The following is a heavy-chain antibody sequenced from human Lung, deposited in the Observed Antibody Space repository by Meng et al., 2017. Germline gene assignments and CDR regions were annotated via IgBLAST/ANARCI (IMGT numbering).Heavy chain of an antibody. Sequence: QGHLNKWGQGLFKPSETLSLTCAVYGGSLSGYSWSWIRQPPGRGLEWIGQIKHSGSTIYNPSLKSRVTISLDTSNNHFSLKLNSVTAADTAVYFCARGPITETHDFDSWGQGTLVTVSS. CDR1: GGSLSGYS. J-gene: IGHJ4*02. V-gene: IGHV4-34*01. CDR3: ARGPITETHDFDS. CDR2: IKHSGST. D-gene: IGHD4-17*01.